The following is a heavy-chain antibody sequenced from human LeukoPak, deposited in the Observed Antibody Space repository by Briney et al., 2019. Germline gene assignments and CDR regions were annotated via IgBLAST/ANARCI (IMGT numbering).Heavy chain of an antibody. CDR2: ISGSGVST. CDR1: GFTFSSYA. J-gene: IGHJ3*01. D-gene: IGHD6-6*01. CDR3: ARSSYSSSSSV. Sequence: PGGSLRLSCAASGFTFSSYAMSWVRQAPGKGLEWVSAISGSGVSTYYADSVKGRFTISRDNAKNSLYLQINSLRAEDTAVYYCARSSYSSSSSVWGQGTMVTVSS. V-gene: IGHV3-23*01.